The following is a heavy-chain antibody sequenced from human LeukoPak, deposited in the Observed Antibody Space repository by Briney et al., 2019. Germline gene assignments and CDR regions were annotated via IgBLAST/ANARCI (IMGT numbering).Heavy chain of an antibody. Sequence: PGGSLRLSCAASGFTFSSYAMSWVRQAPGRGLEWVSGISGSGGSTYYADSVKGRFTISRDNSKKTMYMQMSSLRAEDTAVYYCAKDRIAGAAATPDYWGQGALVTVSS. CDR1: GFTFSSYA. CDR3: AKDRIAGAAATPDY. CDR2: ISGSGGST. V-gene: IGHV3-23*01. D-gene: IGHD6-19*01. J-gene: IGHJ4*02.